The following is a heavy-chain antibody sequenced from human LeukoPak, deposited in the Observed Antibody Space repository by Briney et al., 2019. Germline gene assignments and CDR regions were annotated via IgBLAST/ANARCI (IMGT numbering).Heavy chain of an antibody. Sequence: GASVKVSCKASGYTFTGYYMHWVRQAPGQGLEWMGWINPNSGGTNYAQKFQGRVTMTRDTSISTAYMELSRLRSDDTAVYYCAREWRVPAANWNWFDPWGQGTLVTVSS. CDR3: AREWRVPAANWNWFDP. D-gene: IGHD2-2*01. J-gene: IGHJ5*02. V-gene: IGHV1-2*02. CDR2: INPNSGGT. CDR1: GYTFTGYY.